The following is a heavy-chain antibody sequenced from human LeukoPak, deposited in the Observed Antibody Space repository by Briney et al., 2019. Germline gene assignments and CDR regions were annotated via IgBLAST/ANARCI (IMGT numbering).Heavy chain of an antibody. J-gene: IGHJ4*02. D-gene: IGHD5-18*01. CDR2: ISSGGDTI. V-gene: IGHV3-48*04. CDR1: GFTFSSYT. Sequence: TGGSLRLSCAASGFTFSSYTMSWVRQAPGKGLEWVSYISSGGDTIYYADTVKGRFTISRDNAKNSLYLQMNSLRAEDTAVYYCARAIRGGYSYGTYFDYWGQGTLVTVSS. CDR3: ARAIRGGYSYGTYFDY.